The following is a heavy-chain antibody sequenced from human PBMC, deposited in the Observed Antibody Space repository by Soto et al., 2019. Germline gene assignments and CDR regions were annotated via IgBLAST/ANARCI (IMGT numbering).Heavy chain of an antibody. V-gene: IGHV1-69*01. Sequence: SCKASGGTFSSYAISWVRQAPGQGLEWMGGIIPIFGTANYAQKFQGRVTITADESTSTAYMELSSLRSEDTAVYYCACPSISGWPFDYWGQGTLVTVSS. J-gene: IGHJ4*02. D-gene: IGHD6-19*01. CDR3: ACPSISGWPFDY. CDR2: IIPIFGTA. CDR1: GGTFSSYA.